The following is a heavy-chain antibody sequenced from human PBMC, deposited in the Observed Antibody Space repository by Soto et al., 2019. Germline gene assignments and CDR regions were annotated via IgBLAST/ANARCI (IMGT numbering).Heavy chain of an antibody. CDR3: ARSQGSSTSLEIYYYYYYGMDV. V-gene: IGHV1-69*01. J-gene: IGHJ6*02. Sequence: QVQLMQSGAEVKKPGSSVKVSCKASGGTFSSYAISWVRQAPGQGLEWMGGIIPISGTANYAQKFQGRVTITADESTSTAYMELSSMRSEETAVYYCARSQGSSTSLEIYYYYYYGMDVWGQGSTFTVS. CDR2: IIPISGTA. CDR1: GGTFSSYA. D-gene: IGHD2-2*01.